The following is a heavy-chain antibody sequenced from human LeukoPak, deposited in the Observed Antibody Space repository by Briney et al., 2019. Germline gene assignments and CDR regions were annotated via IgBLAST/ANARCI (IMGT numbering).Heavy chain of an antibody. CDR3: ARGPYDFWSGYFGYWFDP. D-gene: IGHD3-3*01. J-gene: IGHJ5*02. CDR1: GFTFSSYA. CDR2: ISGSGGST. Sequence: PGGSLRLSCAASGFTFSSYAMSWVRQAPGKGLEWVSAISGSGGSTYYADSVKGRFTISRDNSKNTLYLQMNSLRAEDTAVYYCARGPYDFWSGYFGYWFDPWGQGTLVTVSS. V-gene: IGHV3-23*01.